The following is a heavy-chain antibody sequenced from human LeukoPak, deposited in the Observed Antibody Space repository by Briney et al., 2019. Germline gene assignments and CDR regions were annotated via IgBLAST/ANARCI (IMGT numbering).Heavy chain of an antibody. V-gene: IGHV3-11*01. J-gene: IGHJ4*02. CDR1: GFTFSDYY. CDR3: ARDVMATSSFDY. D-gene: IGHD5-24*01. Sequence: GGSLRLSCAASGFTFSDYYMTWIRQAPGKGLEWISYISRGDGPTYYADSVKGRFTISRDNAKNSLFLQMNSLRVEDTAVYYCARDVMATSSFDYWGQGTLVTVSS. CDR2: ISRGDGPT.